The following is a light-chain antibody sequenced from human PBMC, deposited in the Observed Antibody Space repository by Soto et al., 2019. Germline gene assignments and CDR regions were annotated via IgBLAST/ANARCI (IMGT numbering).Light chain of an antibody. J-gene: IGLJ2*01. Sequence: QSALTQPASVSGSPGQSITISCSGASSDVGGYSYVSWYQQHPGKAPKLMIYEVSNRPSGVSNRFSGSKSGNTASLTISGLQDEDAADYYCSSYTSSSTVFGGGTKLTVL. CDR1: SSDVGGYSY. V-gene: IGLV2-14*01. CDR2: EVS. CDR3: SSYTSSSTV.